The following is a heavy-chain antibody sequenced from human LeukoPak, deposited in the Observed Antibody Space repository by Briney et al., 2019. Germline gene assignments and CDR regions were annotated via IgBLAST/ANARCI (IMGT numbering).Heavy chain of an antibody. Sequence: GGSLRLSCAASGFTVSSNYMSWVRQAPGKGLEWVSVIYSGGSTYYADSVKGRFTISRDNSKNTLYLQMNSLRAEDTAVYYCAKDPYYYGSGSYIDYWGQGTLVTVSS. CDR1: GFTVSSNY. CDR2: IYSGGST. D-gene: IGHD3-10*01. J-gene: IGHJ4*02. CDR3: AKDPYYYGSGSYIDY. V-gene: IGHV3-53*01.